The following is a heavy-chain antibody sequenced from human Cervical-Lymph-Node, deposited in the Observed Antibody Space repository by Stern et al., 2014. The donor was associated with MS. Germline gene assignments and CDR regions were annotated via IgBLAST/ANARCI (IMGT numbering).Heavy chain of an antibody. CDR1: GFTFSSYS. CDR2: ISSSSSYI. D-gene: IGHD3-3*01. Sequence: EVQLVESGGGLVKPGGSLRLSCAASGFTFSSYSMNWVRQAPGKGLEWVSSISSSSSYIYHADSVKGRFTISRDNAKNSLYLQMNSLRAEDTAVYYCARDPDDPVTYRFLEWLSRSYGMDVWGQGTTVTVSS. CDR3: ARDPDDPVTYRFLEWLSRSYGMDV. J-gene: IGHJ6*02. V-gene: IGHV3-21*01.